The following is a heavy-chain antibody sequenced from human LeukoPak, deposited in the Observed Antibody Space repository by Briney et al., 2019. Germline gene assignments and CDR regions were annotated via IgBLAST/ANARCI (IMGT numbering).Heavy chain of an antibody. V-gene: IGHV3-7*01. Sequence: GGSLRLSCAASGFTFSASWMNWVRQAPVTGLEWVASIDQDGRQKFYVDSVKGRFTISRDNAKNSLYLHLSSLRAEDTAVYYCARDRLTWGQGPLVTVSS. CDR1: GFTFSASW. J-gene: IGHJ4*02. CDR3: ARDRLT. D-gene: IGHD4/OR15-4a*01. CDR2: IDQDGRQK.